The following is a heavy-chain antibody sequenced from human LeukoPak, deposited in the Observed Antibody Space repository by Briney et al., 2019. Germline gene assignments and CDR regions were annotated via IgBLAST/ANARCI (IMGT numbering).Heavy chain of an antibody. CDR3: AKRGEEYDYVWGSYRYYFDY. J-gene: IGHJ4*02. Sequence: PGGSLRLSCEASGFTFSTYAMHWVRQAPGKGLEWVAVISYDGSNKYYADSVKGRFTISRDNSKNTLYLQMNSLRAEDTAVYYCAKRGEEYDYVWGSYRYYFDYWGQGTLVTVSS. V-gene: IGHV3-30-3*02. D-gene: IGHD3-16*02. CDR2: ISYDGSNK. CDR1: GFTFSTYA.